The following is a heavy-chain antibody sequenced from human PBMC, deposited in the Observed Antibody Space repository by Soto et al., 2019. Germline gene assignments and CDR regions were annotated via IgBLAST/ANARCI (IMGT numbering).Heavy chain of an antibody. CDR2: INYSGTT. J-gene: IGHJ6*03. V-gene: IGHV4-39*01. CDR3: AREQCGGEKCFSERDVYYYYVDV. D-gene: IGHD2-21*01. Sequence: QLQLHESGPGPVKASETLSLTCSVSGGSISGRAYYWAWIRQPPGKGLEWIGSINYSGTTYSNPSLKSRVIISVDTAKNQFSLNLTSVTAPDTATYYCAREQCGGEKCFSERDVYYYYVDVWGKGTTVTVSS. CDR1: GGSISGRAYY.